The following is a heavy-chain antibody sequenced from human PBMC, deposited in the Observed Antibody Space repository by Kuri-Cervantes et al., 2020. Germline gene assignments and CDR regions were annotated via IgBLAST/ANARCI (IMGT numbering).Heavy chain of an antibody. V-gene: IGHV4-34*01. D-gene: IGHD6-13*01. Sequence: SETLSLTCVVDAGSFSAYYWSWIRQPPGKGLEWIGEINHSGNSNYNPSLKSRVTISVDTSKNQFSLKLSSVTAADTAVYYCARDRKGGQQLVRSYYYYGMDVWGQGTTVTVSS. CDR3: ARDRKGGQQLVRSYYYYGMDV. J-gene: IGHJ6*02. CDR2: INHSGNS. CDR1: AGSFSAYY.